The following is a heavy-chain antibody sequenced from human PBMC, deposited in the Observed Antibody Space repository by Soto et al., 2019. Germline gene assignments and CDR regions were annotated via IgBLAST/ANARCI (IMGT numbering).Heavy chain of an antibody. CDR3: ARDTGYSSSWEGTFDY. Sequence: QVQLQESGPGLVKPSQTLSLTCTVSGGSISSGGYYWSWIRQHPGKGLEWIGYIYYSGSTYYNPSLKSRVTISVDTSKNQFSLKLSSVTAADTAVYYCARDTGYSSSWEGTFDYWGQGTLVTVSS. J-gene: IGHJ4*02. CDR2: IYYSGST. V-gene: IGHV4-31*03. CDR1: GGSISSGGYY. D-gene: IGHD6-13*01.